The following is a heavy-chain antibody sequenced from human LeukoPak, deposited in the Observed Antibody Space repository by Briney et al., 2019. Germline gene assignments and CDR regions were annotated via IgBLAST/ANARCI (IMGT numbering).Heavy chain of an antibody. J-gene: IGHJ4*02. Sequence: GGSLRLSCAASGSTFSSSWMSWVRQAPGKGLEWVANIKQDGSEKYYVDSVKGRFTISRDNTKNSLYLQMDSLRAEDTAVYYCARISIAVAGADYWGQGTLVTVSS. CDR2: IKQDGSEK. CDR3: ARISIAVAGADY. CDR1: GSTFSSSW. V-gene: IGHV3-7*01. D-gene: IGHD6-19*01.